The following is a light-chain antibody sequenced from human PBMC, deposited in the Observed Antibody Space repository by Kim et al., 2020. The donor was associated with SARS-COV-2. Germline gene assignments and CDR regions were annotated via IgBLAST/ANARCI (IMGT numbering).Light chain of an antibody. J-gene: IGLJ2*01. Sequence: GQRVTISCSGTGSNIGSNGVHWSRQLPQAAPKLLIYSNSHRPSGVPDRLSGSKSGASASLAISGLQFEDESIYHCAAWDDGLNGLVFGGGTKVTVL. V-gene: IGLV1-44*01. CDR3: AAWDDGLNGLV. CDR1: GSNIGSNG. CDR2: SNS.